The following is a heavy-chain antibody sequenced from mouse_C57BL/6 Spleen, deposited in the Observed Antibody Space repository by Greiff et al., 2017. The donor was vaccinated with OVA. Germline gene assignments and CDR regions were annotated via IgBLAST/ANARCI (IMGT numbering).Heavy chain of an antibody. J-gene: IGHJ2*01. CDR2: IDPANGNT. Sequence: VQLKQSVAELVRPGASVKLSCTASGFTIKNTYMHWVKQRPEQGLEWIGRIDPANGNTKYAPKFKGKATITADTSSNTAYLQLSRLTTEDTAIYDCARSVYYGYQRTEDYWGQGTTLTVSS. V-gene: IGHV14-3*01. D-gene: IGHD2-2*01. CDR1: GFTIKNTY. CDR3: ARSVYYGYQRTEDY.